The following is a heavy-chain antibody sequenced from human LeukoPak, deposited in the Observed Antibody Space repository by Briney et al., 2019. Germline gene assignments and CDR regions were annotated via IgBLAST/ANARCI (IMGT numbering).Heavy chain of an antibody. J-gene: IGHJ3*02. V-gene: IGHV4-34*01. Sequence: TSETLSLTCAVYGGSFSGYYWSWIRQPPGKGLEWIGEINHSGSTNYNPSLKSRVTISVDTSKNQFSLKLSSVTAADTAVYYCARGLFGYYGADAFDIWGQGTMVTVSS. CDR2: INHSGST. CDR1: GGSFSGYY. D-gene: IGHD3-10*01. CDR3: ARGLFGYYGADAFDI.